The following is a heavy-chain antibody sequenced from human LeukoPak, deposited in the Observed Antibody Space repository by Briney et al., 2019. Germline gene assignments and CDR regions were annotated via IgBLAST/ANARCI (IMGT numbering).Heavy chain of an antibody. CDR1: GFSFRNYW. D-gene: IGHD3-10*01. J-gene: IGHJ3*02. CDR3: VREGTYMDAFDM. CDR2: INQDASVK. V-gene: IGHV3-7*01. Sequence: GGSLRLSCAASGFSFRNYWVSWVRQAPGKGLEWVATINQDASVKDFVGSMRGRFTISRDNAKNSLYLQMNSLRPGDTALYYCVREGTYMDAFDMWGRGTMVTVSS.